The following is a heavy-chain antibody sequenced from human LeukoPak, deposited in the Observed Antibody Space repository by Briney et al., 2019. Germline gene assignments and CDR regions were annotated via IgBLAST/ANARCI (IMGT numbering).Heavy chain of an antibody. CDR2: ISDSGGST. CDR1: GFTFSSYA. Sequence: GGSLRLSCAASGFTFSSYAMSWVRQAPGKGLEWVSAISDSGGSTYYADCVKGRFTISRDNSKNTLYLQMNSLKAEDTAVYYSAKEGYQLLLYKGYYFDYWGQGTLVTVSS. D-gene: IGHD2-2*01. V-gene: IGHV3-23*01. CDR3: AKEGYQLLLYKGYYFDY. J-gene: IGHJ4*02.